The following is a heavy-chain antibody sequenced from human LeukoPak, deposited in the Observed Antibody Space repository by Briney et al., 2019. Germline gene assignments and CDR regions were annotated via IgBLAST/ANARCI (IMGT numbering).Heavy chain of an antibody. J-gene: IGHJ5*02. CDR2: ISGSGGST. Sequence: PGGSLRLSCAASGFTFSSYAMSWVRQAPGKGLEWVSAISGSGGSTYYADSVKGRFNISRDNFKNTLYLQMNSLRAEDTAVYYCAKSSHISIGGRTLNWFDPWGQGTLVTVSS. CDR3: AKSSHISIGGRTLNWFDP. D-gene: IGHD3-3*01. CDR1: GFTFSSYA. V-gene: IGHV3-23*01.